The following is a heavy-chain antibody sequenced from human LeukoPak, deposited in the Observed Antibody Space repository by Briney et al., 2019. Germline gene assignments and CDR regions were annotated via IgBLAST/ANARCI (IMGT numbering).Heavy chain of an antibody. D-gene: IGHD6-13*01. Sequence: SQTLSLTCTVSGGSISSGGYYWSWIRQHPGKGLEWIGYIYYSRSTYYNPSLKSRVTISVDTSKNQFSLKLSSVTAADTAVYYCARDQTSSSSAPTYNWFDPWGQGTLVTVSS. CDR2: IYYSRST. CDR3: ARDQTSSSSAPTYNWFDP. CDR1: GGSISSGGYY. J-gene: IGHJ5*02. V-gene: IGHV4-31*03.